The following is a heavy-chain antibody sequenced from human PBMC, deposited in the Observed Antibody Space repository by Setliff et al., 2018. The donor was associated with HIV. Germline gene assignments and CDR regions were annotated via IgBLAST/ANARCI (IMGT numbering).Heavy chain of an antibody. D-gene: IGHD2-2*03. Sequence: GGSLRLSCVASGFTFRTFAMHWVRKAPGKGLEWVAVISYDGNNKNYADSVKGRFTISRDNSKNTLYLQMNSLTAEDTAVYYCAKVDNGHCTSASCRDFDYWGQGTLVTVSS. CDR3: AKVDNGHCTSASCRDFDY. V-gene: IGHV3-30*07. CDR2: ISYDGNNK. CDR1: GFTFRTFA. J-gene: IGHJ4*02.